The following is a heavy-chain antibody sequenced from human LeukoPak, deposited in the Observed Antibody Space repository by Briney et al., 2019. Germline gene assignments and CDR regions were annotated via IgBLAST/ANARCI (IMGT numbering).Heavy chain of an antibody. J-gene: IGHJ5*02. V-gene: IGHV3-7*01. D-gene: IGHD3-16*01. Sequence: GGSLRLSCAASGLTFRNYWMSWVRQAPGRGLDWVATIKQDGILKHYVDSVRGRFTISRDNAANSLYLHMDNLRVEDKAVYYCARLGGETTRFDLWGQGALVTVSS. CDR2: IKQDGILK. CDR3: ARLGGETTRFDL. CDR1: GLTFRNYW.